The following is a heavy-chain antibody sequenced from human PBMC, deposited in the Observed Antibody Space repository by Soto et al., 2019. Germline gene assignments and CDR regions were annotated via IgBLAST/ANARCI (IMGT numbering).Heavy chain of an antibody. D-gene: IGHD6-19*01. CDR2: ISGSGTTA. CDR3: AKTTDGWFSAFEI. J-gene: IGHJ3*02. CDR1: GFIFSSYA. Sequence: EVQLLESGGGLVQPGGSLRLSCAASGFIFSSYAMSWVRQAPGKGLEWVSAISGSGTTAYYADSVKGRFTFSRANSKKTMYLQMNSLRAEDTAVYYCAKTTDGWFSAFEIWGQGTMVTVSS. V-gene: IGHV3-23*01.